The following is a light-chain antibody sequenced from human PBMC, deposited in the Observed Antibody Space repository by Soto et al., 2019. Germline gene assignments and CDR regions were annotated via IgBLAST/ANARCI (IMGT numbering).Light chain of an antibody. Sequence: QSVLTQPASVSGSPGQSITISCTGTSSDVGGYNYVSWYPQHPGKAPKLMIYEVSNRPSGVSNRFSGSTSGNTASLTISGLQPEDEADYYCSSYTSGSTLVFGTGTKLTVL. CDR2: EVS. V-gene: IGLV2-14*01. CDR3: SSYTSGSTLV. CDR1: SSDVGGYNY. J-gene: IGLJ1*01.